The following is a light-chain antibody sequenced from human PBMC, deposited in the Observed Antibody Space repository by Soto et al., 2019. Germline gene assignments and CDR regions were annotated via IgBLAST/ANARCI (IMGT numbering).Light chain of an antibody. CDR2: GAS. J-gene: IGKJ2*01. Sequence: EIVLTQSPGTLSLSPGERATLSCRASQSVSSNNLAWYQQKPGQAPRLLIYGASSRATGIPDRFSGSGSGTDFTLTISRLEPEDFAVYYCQQYGRSPYTFGQGTKVDIK. CDR1: QSVSSNN. V-gene: IGKV3-20*01. CDR3: QQYGRSPYT.